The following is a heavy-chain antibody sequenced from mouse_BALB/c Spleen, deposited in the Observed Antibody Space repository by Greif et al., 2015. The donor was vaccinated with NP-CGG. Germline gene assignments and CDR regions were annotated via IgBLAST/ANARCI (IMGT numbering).Heavy chain of an antibody. D-gene: IGHD2-2*01. Sequence: VQLQQSGAELVRPGTSVKVSCKASGYAFTNYLIEWVKQRPGQGLEWIGVINPGSGGTNYNEKFKGKATLTADKSSSTAYMQLSSLTSDDSAVYFCARSEGYPFAYWGQGTLVTVSA. V-gene: IGHV1-54*01. CDR3: ARSEGYPFAY. CDR2: INPGSGGT. CDR1: GYAFTNYL. J-gene: IGHJ3*01.